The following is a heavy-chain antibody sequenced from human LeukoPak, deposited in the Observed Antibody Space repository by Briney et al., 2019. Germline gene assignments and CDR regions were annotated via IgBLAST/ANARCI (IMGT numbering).Heavy chain of an antibody. J-gene: IGHJ6*02. CDR1: GGTFSSYA. CDR2: IIPIFGTA. D-gene: IGHD4-17*01. V-gene: IGHV1-69*01. Sequence: SVKVSCKASGGTFSSYAISWVRQAPGQGLEWMGGIIPIFGTANYAQKFQGRVTITADESTSTAYMELSSLRSEDTAVYYCARDRGTVTPSWYYYGMDVWGQGTTVTVSS. CDR3: ARDRGTVTPSWYYYGMDV.